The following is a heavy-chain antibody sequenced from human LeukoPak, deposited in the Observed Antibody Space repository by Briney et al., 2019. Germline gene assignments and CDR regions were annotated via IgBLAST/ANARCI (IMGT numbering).Heavy chain of an antibody. CDR2: INHSGST. CDR3: ARGHVMMYSSGPDPSEYFDY. D-gene: IGHD6-19*01. J-gene: IGHJ4*02. CDR1: GGSFSGYY. V-gene: IGHV4-34*01. Sequence: SETLSLTCAVYGGSFSGYYWSWIRQPPGNGLEWIGEINHSGSTNYNPSLKSRVTISVDTSKNQFSLKLSSVTAADTAVYYCARGHVMMYSSGPDPSEYFDYWGQGTLVTVSS.